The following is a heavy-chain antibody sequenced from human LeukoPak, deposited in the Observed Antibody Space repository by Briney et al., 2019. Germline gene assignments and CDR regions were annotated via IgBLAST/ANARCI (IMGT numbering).Heavy chain of an antibody. CDR1: GFTFSSYA. CDR2: ISGSGGST. Sequence: PGGSLRLSCAASGFTFSSYAMSWVRQAPGKGLEWVSAISGSGGSTYYADSVKGRFTISRDNSKNSLYLQMNSLRAEDTAVYYCARDSYYDFWSGYPYFDYWGQGTLVTVSS. D-gene: IGHD3-3*01. J-gene: IGHJ4*02. CDR3: ARDSYYDFWSGYPYFDY. V-gene: IGHV3-23*01.